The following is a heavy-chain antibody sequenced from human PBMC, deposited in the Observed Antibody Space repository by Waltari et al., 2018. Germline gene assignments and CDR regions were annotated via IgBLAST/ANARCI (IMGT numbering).Heavy chain of an antibody. CDR1: GFKFDEFG. J-gene: IGHJ3*01. CDR2: SNWNGEST. D-gene: IGHD3-22*01. V-gene: IGHV3-20*04. CDR3: VRGYRHDALDL. Sequence: EVQLLESGGNVVRPGGSLRLSCEVSGFKFDEFGMSWVRQVPGRGLEWVYGSNWNGESTGEADSVKGRFFISRDNARNSMTLQMNSLRVEDTALYYCVRGYRHDALDLWGQGTMVTVSS.